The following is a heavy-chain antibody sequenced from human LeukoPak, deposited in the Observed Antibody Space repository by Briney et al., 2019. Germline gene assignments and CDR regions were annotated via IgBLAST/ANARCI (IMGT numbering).Heavy chain of an antibody. V-gene: IGHV1-2*02. CDR2: INPNSGGT. CDR1: GYTFTDYY. CDR3: ARDREGLAYFDY. J-gene: IGHJ4*02. Sequence: ASVKVSCKASGYTFTDYYIQWMRQAPGQGLEWMGWINPNSGGTKYAQMLQGRVTMTRDTSTSTAYMDLSSLISDDTAVYYCARDREGLAYFDYWGQGTLVTVSS. D-gene: IGHD3/OR15-3a*01.